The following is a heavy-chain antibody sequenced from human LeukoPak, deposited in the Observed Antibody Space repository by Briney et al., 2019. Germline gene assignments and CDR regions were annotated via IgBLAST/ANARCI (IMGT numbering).Heavy chain of an antibody. D-gene: IGHD3/OR15-3a*01. V-gene: IGHV3-48*04. CDR2: ISSSSSTI. Sequence: GGSLRLSCAASGFTFSTYSMNWVRRAPGKGLEWVSYISSSSSTIYYADSVKGRFTISRDNAKNSLYLQMSSLRAEDTAVYYCARDLWTGFDSWGQGTLVTVSS. J-gene: IGHJ4*02. CDR3: ARDLWTGFDS. CDR1: GFTFSTYS.